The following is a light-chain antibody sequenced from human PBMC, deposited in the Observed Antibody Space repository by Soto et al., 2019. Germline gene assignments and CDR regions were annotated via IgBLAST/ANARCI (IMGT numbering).Light chain of an antibody. CDR1: SGHSTYA. Sequence: QLVLTQSPSASASLGASVKLTCTRSSGHSTYAIAWHQQQPEKGPRYLMRLYSGGRHIKGDGVPDRFSGSSSGTERYLTISSLQSDDEADYYCQTWGTGYVVFGGGTKLTVL. CDR3: QTWGTGYVV. V-gene: IGLV4-69*01. J-gene: IGLJ2*01. CDR2: LYSGGRH.